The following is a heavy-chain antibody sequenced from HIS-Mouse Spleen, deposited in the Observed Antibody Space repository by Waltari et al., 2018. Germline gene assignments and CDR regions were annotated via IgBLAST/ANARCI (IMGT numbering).Heavy chain of an antibody. D-gene: IGHD6-6*01. CDR2: INHSGST. V-gene: IGHV4-34*01. CDR1: GGSFSGYY. J-gene: IGHJ3*02. Sequence: QVQLQQWGAGLLKPSETLSLTCAVYGGSFSGYYWSWNRQPPGKGLEGIGEINHSGSTNYNPSLKSRVTISVDTSKNQFSLKLSSVTAADTAVYYCASIAARHDAFDIWGQGTMVTVSS. CDR3: ASIAARHDAFDI.